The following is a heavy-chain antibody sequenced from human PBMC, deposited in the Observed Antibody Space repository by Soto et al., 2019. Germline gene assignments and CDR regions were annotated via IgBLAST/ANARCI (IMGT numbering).Heavy chain of an antibody. CDR2: IYYSGST. V-gene: IGHV4-28*01. J-gene: IGHJ5*02. Sequence: PSETLSLTCAVPGYSISSSNWWGWIRQPPGKGLEWIGYIYYSGSTYYNPSLKSRVTMSVDTSKNQFSLKLSSVTAVDTAVYYCARSRAIFGVVRPANWFDPWGQGTLVTVSS. CDR1: GYSISSSNW. D-gene: IGHD3-3*01. CDR3: ARSRAIFGVVRPANWFDP.